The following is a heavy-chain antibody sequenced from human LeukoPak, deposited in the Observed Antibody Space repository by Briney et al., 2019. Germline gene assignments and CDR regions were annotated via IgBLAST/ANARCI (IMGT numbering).Heavy chain of an antibody. D-gene: IGHD3-10*01. V-gene: IGHV4-59*01. J-gene: IGHJ5*02. Sequence: SETLSLTCTVSGGSISSYYWSWIRQPPGKGLEWIRYIYYSGSTNYNPSLKSRVTISVDTSKNQFSLKLSSVTAADTAVYYCARDGDRTWFGELKGWFDPWGQGTLVTVSS. CDR2: IYYSGST. CDR1: GGSISSYY. CDR3: ARDGDRTWFGELKGWFDP.